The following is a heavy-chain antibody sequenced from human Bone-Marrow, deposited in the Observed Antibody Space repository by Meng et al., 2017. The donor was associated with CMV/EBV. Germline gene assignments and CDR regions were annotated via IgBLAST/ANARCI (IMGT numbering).Heavy chain of an antibody. V-gene: IGHV3-74*01. CDR1: GFTFRSYW. J-gene: IGHJ4*02. Sequence: LSCAASGFTFRSYWMHWVRQAPGKGLVWVSRINSDGSNTGYADSVKGRFTISRDNAKSTLYLQMNSLRAEDTAVYYCVREYYGSGDYWGQGTLVTVSS. D-gene: IGHD3-10*01. CDR2: INSDGSNT. CDR3: VREYYGSGDY.